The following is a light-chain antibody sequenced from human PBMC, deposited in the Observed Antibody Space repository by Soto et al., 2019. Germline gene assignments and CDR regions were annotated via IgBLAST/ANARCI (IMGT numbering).Light chain of an antibody. V-gene: IGLV2-11*01. CDR2: DVS. CDR1: SSDVGGYNY. CDR3: CSYAGSYTYV. J-gene: IGLJ1*01. Sequence: QSALTQPRSVSGSPGQSVTISCTGTSSDVGGYNYVSCYQQHPGKAPKLMIYDVSKRPSGVPDRFSGSKSGNTASLTISGLHAEDEADYYCCSYAGSYTYVFGTGTKLTVL.